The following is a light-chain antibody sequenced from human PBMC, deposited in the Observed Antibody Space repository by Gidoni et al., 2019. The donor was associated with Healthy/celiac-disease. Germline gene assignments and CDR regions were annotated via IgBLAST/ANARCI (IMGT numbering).Light chain of an antibody. Sequence: SYVLTEPPSVSVTPGKTARITCGVNNIGSKSVHWYQQKPGQAPVLVIYYDSDRPSGIPERFSGSNSGNTATLTISRVEAGDEADYYCQVWDSSSDHPHVVFGGGTKLTVL. CDR2: YDS. CDR1: NIGSKS. CDR3: QVWDSSSDHPHVV. J-gene: IGLJ2*01. V-gene: IGLV3-21*04.